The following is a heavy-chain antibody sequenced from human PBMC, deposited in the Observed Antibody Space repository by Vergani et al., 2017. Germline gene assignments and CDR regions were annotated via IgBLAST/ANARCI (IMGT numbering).Heavy chain of an antibody. CDR1: RFTFDDYG. D-gene: IGHD3-10*01. CDR3: ASLYGSGSYYSHRDY. Sequence: EVQLVESGGGVVRPGGSLRLSCAASRFTFDDYGMSWVRQAPGKGLEWVSGINWNGGSTGYADSVKGRFTISRDNAKNSLYLQMNSLRAEDTALYYCASLYGSGSYYSHRDYWGQGTLVTVSS. J-gene: IGHJ4*02. CDR2: INWNGGST. V-gene: IGHV3-20*04.